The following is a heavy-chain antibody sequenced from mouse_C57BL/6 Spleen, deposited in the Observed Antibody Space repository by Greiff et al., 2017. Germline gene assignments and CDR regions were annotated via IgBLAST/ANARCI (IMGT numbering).Heavy chain of an antibody. CDR2: ISSGSSTI. V-gene: IGHV5-17*01. Sequence: EVQRVESGGGLVKPGGSLKLSCAASGFTFSDYGMHWVRQDPEKGLEWVAYISSGSSTIYYADTVKGRFTISRDNAKNTLFLQMTSLRSEDTAMYYCARKAGYYYAMDYWGQGTSVTVSS. D-gene: IGHD2-3*01. J-gene: IGHJ4*01. CDR3: ARKAGYYYAMDY. CDR1: GFTFSDYG.